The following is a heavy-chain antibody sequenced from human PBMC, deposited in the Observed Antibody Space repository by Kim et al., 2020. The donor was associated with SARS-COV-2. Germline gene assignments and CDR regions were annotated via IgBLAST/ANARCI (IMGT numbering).Heavy chain of an antibody. CDR1: GFTFSYHW. CDR3: ARVPHYDSSGYYFDY. CDR2: INSDVRIT. Sequence: GGSLRLSCAASGFTFSYHWLHWVRQAPGKGLVWVSRINSDVRITTYADSVKGRYPISRYNAKNTLYLEMNNLRVEDTAFYYCARVPHYDSSGYYFDYWGQGTLVSVSP. J-gene: IGHJ4*02. D-gene: IGHD3-22*01. V-gene: IGHV3-74*01.